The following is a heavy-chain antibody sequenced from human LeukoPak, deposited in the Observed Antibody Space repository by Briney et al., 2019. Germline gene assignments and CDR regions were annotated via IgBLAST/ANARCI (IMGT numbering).Heavy chain of an antibody. CDR3: AKDIYGVVVAATS. Sequence: GGSLRLSCAASGFTFSSYATSWVRQAPGKGLEWVSAISGSGGSTYYADSVKGRFTISRDNSKNTLYLQMNSLRAEDTAVYYCAKDIYGVVVAATSWGQGTLVTVSS. CDR2: ISGSGGST. J-gene: IGHJ4*02. D-gene: IGHD2-15*01. CDR1: GFTFSSYA. V-gene: IGHV3-23*01.